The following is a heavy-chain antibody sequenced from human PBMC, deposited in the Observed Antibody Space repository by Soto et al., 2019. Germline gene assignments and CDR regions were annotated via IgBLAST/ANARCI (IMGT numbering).Heavy chain of an antibody. CDR1: GFTFSDYY. CDR2: ISSSGSTI. Sequence: QVQLVESGGGLVKPGGSLRLSCAASGFTFSDYYMSWIRQAPGKGLEWVSYISSSGSTIYYADSVKGRFTISRDNAKNSLYLQMNSLRAEDTAGYYCARDREACGSSCYYNYCYYRDVWGKGTTVTVSS. D-gene: IGHD2-15*01. V-gene: IGHV3-11*01. CDR3: ARDREACGSSCYYNYCYYRDV. J-gene: IGHJ6*03.